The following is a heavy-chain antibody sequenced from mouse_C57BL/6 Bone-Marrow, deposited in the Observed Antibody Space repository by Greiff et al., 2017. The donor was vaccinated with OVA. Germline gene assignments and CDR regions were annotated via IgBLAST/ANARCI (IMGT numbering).Heavy chain of an antibody. V-gene: IGHV5-12*01. Sequence: DVKLVESGGGLVQPGGSLKLSCAASGFTFSDFYMYWIRQTPEKRLEWVAYISNGGGSTYYPDTVKGRFTISRDNAKNTLYLHMSRLKSEDTAMYYCARVDAMDNWGQGTAVTVSS. CDR2: ISNGGGST. CDR1: GFTFSDFY. J-gene: IGHJ4*01. CDR3: ARVDAMDN.